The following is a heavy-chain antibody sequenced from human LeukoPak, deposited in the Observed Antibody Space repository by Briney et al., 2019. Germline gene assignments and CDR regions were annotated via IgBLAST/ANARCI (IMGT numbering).Heavy chain of an antibody. Sequence: GGSLRLSCAASGFTFSSYSMNWVRQAPGKELEWVSSISSSSSYIYYADSVKGRFTISRDNAKNSLYLQMNSLRAEDTAVYYCARDRAAASIAFDIWGQGTMVTVSS. CDR1: GFTFSSYS. CDR2: ISSSSSYI. D-gene: IGHD6-13*01. J-gene: IGHJ3*02. CDR3: ARDRAAASIAFDI. V-gene: IGHV3-21*01.